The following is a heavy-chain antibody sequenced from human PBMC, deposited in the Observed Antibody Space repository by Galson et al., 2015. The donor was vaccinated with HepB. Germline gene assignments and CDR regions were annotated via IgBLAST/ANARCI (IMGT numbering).Heavy chain of an antibody. J-gene: IGHJ2*01. CDR2: ISYDGSNK. D-gene: IGHD4-17*01. Sequence: SLRLSCAASGFTFSSYAMHWVRQAPGKGLEWVAVISYDGSNKYYADSVKGRFTISRDNSKNTLYLQMNSLRAEDTAVYYCARDSAGATVTANWYFDLWGRGTLVTVSS. V-gene: IGHV3-30-3*01. CDR1: GFTFSSYA. CDR3: ARDSAGATVTANWYFDL.